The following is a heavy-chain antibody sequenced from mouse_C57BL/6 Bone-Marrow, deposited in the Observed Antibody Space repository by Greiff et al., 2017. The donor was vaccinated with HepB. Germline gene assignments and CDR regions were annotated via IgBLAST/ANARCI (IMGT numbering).Heavy chain of an antibody. D-gene: IGHD1-1*01. CDR2: IYPRSGNT. J-gene: IGHJ1*03. CDR3: ARTTVVAHWYFDV. V-gene: IGHV1-81*01. CDR1: GYTFTSYG. Sequence: VKLMESGAELARPGASVKLSCKASGYTFTSYGISWVKQRTGQGLEWIGEIYPRSGNTYYNEKFKGKATLTADKSSSTAYMELRSLTSEDSAVYFCARTTVVAHWYFDVWGTGTTVTVSS.